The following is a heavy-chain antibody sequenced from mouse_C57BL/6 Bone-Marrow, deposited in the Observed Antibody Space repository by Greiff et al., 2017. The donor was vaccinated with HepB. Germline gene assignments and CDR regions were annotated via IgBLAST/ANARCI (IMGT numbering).Heavy chain of an antibody. CDR2: SRNKANDYTT. D-gene: IGHD2-1*01. Sequence: EVKVVESGGGLVQSGRSLRLSCATSGFTFSDFYMEWVRQAPGKGLEWIAASRNKANDYTTEYSASVKGRFIVSRDTSQSILYLQMNALRAEDTAIYYCARDEGNYGGDAMDYWGQGTSVTVSS. CDR3: ARDEGNYGGDAMDY. J-gene: IGHJ4*01. V-gene: IGHV7-1*01. CDR1: GFTFSDFY.